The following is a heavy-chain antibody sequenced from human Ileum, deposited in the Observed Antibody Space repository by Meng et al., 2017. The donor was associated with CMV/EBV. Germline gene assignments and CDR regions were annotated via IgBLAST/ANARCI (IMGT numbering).Heavy chain of an antibody. D-gene: IGHD2-2*02. CDR3: ARVVGTGYQLLYEDRHSFDL. CDR1: GFTFSSYW. Sequence: GGSLRLSCAASGFTFSSYWMHWVRQAPGKGLVWVSRINSDGSSTSYADSVKGRFTISRDNAKNTLYLQMNSLRAEDTAVYYCARVVGTGYQLLYEDRHSFDLWGRGTLVTVSS. J-gene: IGHJ2*01. CDR2: INSDGSST. V-gene: IGHV3-74*01.